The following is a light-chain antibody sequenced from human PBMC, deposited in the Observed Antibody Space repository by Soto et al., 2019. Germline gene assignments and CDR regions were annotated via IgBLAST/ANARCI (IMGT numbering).Light chain of an antibody. J-gene: IGKJ1*01. Sequence: ENVLTQSPGTLSLSPGERVTLSCRASQSIGSSYLAWYQQKPGHAPRLIIYGTTNRATGIPDWISGSGSGTYFTLTISRLEPEDFAVYYCQQFGSSWLTFGQGTKVAIK. V-gene: IGKV3-20*01. CDR1: QSIGSSY. CDR3: QQFGSSWLT. CDR2: GTT.